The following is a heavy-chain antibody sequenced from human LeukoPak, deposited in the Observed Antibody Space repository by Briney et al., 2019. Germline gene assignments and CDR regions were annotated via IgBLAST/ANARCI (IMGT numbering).Heavy chain of an antibody. CDR2: ISGDGYST. CDR1: GFTFDDYA. CDR3: TRGRLWLEDY. J-gene: IGHJ4*02. Sequence: PGGSLRLSCAASGFTFDDYAMHWVRQTPGKGLEWVSLISGDGYSTYHADSVKGRFTISRDNSKNSLYLQMNSLTTEDTALYYCTRGRLWLEDYWGQGTLVTVSS. V-gene: IGHV3-43*02. D-gene: IGHD6-19*01.